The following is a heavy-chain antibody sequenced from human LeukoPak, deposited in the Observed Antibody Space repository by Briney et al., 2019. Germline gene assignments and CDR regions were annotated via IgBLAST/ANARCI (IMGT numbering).Heavy chain of an antibody. CDR3: AKSLGDCSSTSCYIGGGAFDY. D-gene: IGHD2-2*02. J-gene: IGHJ4*02. V-gene: IGHV3-74*01. CDR2: INTDGSST. CDR1: GFTFSSYG. Sequence: PGGSLRLSCAASGFTFSSYGMNWVRQAPGKGLVWVSRINTDGSSTSYADSVKGRFTISRDNSKNTLYLQMNSLRAEDTAVYYCAKSLGDCSSTSCYIGGGAFDYWGQGTLVTVSS.